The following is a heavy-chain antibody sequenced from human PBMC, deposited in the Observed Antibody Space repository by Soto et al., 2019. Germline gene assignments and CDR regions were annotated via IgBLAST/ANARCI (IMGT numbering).Heavy chain of an antibody. D-gene: IGHD5-18*01. J-gene: IGHJ3*02. CDR1: GDSISSSSYY. CDR2: IYYSGST. CDR3: ARFLPEAPSYGPYHAFDI. V-gene: IGHV4-39*07. Sequence: ETLSLTGTVSGDSISSSSYYWGLIRQPPGKGLEWIGSIYYSGSTYYNPSLKSRVTISVDTSKNQFSLKLSSVTAADTAVYYCARFLPEAPSYGPYHAFDILGQGTMVTVSS.